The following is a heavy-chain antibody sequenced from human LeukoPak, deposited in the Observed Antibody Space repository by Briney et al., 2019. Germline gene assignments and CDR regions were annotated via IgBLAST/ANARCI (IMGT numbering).Heavy chain of an antibody. CDR1: GFTFSSYA. CDR2: ISYDGSNK. V-gene: IGHV3-30-3*01. D-gene: IGHD6-6*01. CDR3: ARETMYSRSYFDY. J-gene: IGHJ4*02. Sequence: GGSLRLSCAASGFTFSSYAMHWVGQAPGKGLEGVAVISYDGSNKYYADSVKGRFTISRDSSKNTLYLQMNSLRAEDTAVYCCARETMYSRSYFDYWGQGTLVRVSS.